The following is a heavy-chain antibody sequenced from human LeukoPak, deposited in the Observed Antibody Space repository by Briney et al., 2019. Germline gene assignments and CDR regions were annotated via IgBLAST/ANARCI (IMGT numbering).Heavy chain of an antibody. D-gene: IGHD4-17*01. CDR3: AAKRSRSEPFDY. Sequence: SETLPLTCTVSGGSISSGGYYWSWLRQPPGTGLEWFGYIYYSGSTYYNPSLKSRVTISVDTSKNQFSLKLSSVTAADTAVYYCAAKRSRSEPFDYWGQGTLVTVSS. J-gene: IGHJ4*02. CDR2: IYYSGST. CDR1: GGSISSGGYY. V-gene: IGHV4-31*03.